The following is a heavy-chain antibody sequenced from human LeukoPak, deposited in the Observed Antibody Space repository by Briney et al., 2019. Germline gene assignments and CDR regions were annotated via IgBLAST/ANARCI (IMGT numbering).Heavy chain of an antibody. D-gene: IGHD3-3*01. CDR1: GFTFSSFA. J-gene: IGHJ4*02. V-gene: IGHV3-21*01. CDR2: MSSGGTYI. Sequence: GGSLRLSCAASGFTFSSFAMTWVRQAPGKGLEWVSSMSSGGTYIYYPDSVRGRFTISRDNAKNSLYLLMNNLRPEDTGVHYCGRDGPRGASGVFLVQWAQETLVPVSS. CDR3: GRDGPRGASGVFLVQ.